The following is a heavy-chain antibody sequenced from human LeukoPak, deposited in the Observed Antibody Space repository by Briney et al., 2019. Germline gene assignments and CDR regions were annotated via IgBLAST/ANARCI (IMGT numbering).Heavy chain of an antibody. V-gene: IGHV1-2*02. Sequence: GASVKVSCKASGYTFTGYYMHWVRQAPGQGLEWMGWINPNSGGTNYAQKFQGRVTMTRDTSISTAYMELSRLRSDDTAVYYCARSLIVGVVAATHSDYWGQGTLVTVSS. CDR1: GYTFTGYY. CDR3: ARSLIVGVVAATHSDY. J-gene: IGHJ4*02. D-gene: IGHD2-15*01. CDR2: INPNSGGT.